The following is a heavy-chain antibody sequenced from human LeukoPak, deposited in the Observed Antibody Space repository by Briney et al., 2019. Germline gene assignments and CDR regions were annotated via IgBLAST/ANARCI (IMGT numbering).Heavy chain of an antibody. D-gene: IGHD6-13*01. CDR1: GFTFSSYA. J-gene: IGHJ4*02. Sequence: PGGSLRLSCAASGFTFSSYAMSWVRQAPGKGLAWVSSFTVSTGTTFYADSVKGRFTISRDNSKNTLYLQLHSLRAEDTAVYYCARSRSWPYYFDYWGQGTLVTVSS. V-gene: IGHV3-23*01. CDR3: ARSRSWPYYFDY. CDR2: FTVSTGTT.